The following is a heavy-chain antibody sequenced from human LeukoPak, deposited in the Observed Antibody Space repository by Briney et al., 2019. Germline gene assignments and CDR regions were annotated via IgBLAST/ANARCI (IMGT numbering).Heavy chain of an antibody. D-gene: IGHD3-22*01. V-gene: IGHV7-4-1*02. CDR1: GYTFTSYA. CDR3: ARVLGYYYDSNPHRKSYWFDP. CDR2: INTNTGNP. J-gene: IGHJ5*02. Sequence: ASVTVSCKASGYTFTSYAMNWVRQAPGQGLEWMGWINTNTGNPTYAQGFTGRFVFSLDTSVSTAYLQISSLKAEDTAVYYCARVLGYYYDSNPHRKSYWFDPWGQGTLVTVSS.